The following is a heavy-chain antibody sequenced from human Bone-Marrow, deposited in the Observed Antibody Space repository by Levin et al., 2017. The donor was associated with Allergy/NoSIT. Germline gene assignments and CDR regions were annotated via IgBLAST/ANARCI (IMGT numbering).Heavy chain of an antibody. CDR2: IYYSGST. D-gene: IGHD3-10*01. CDR1: GGSISSYY. CDR3: ARDQGSGYYGSGSYYNSRYYYYYMDV. Sequence: GSLRLSCTVSGGSISSYYWSWIRQPPGKGLEWIGYIYYSGSTNYNPSLKSRVTISVDTSKNQFSLKLSSVTAADTAVYYCARDQGSGYYGSGSYYNSRYYYYYMDVWGKGTTVTVSS. J-gene: IGHJ6*03. V-gene: IGHV4-59*01.